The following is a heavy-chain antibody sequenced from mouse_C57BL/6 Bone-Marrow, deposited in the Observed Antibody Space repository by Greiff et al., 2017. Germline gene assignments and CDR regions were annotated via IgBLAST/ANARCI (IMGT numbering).Heavy chain of an antibody. CDR1: GYAFTNYL. V-gene: IGHV1-54*01. CDR2: INPGSGGT. Sequence: QVQLKESGAELVRPGTSVKVSCKASGYAFTNYLIEWVKQRPGQGLEWIGVINPGSGGTNYNEKFKGKATLTADKSSSTAYMQLSSLTSEDSAVYFCARWGWLDFDYWGQGTTLTVSS. D-gene: IGHD2-3*01. J-gene: IGHJ2*01. CDR3: ARWGWLDFDY.